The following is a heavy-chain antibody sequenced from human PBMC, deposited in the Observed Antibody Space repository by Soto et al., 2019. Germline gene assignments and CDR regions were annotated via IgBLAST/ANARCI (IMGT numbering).Heavy chain of an antibody. CDR1: GFSLSTSGVG. CDR3: AQAYGSGSSFDY. D-gene: IGHD3-10*01. Sequence: QITLKESGPTLVKPTQTLTLSCTFCGFSLSTSGVGVGWIRQPPGKALEWLALIYWDDDKRYSPSLKSRLTITKDTSKNQVVLTMTNMYPVDTATYYCAQAYGSGSSFDYWGQGTLVTVSS. J-gene: IGHJ4*02. CDR2: IYWDDDK. V-gene: IGHV2-5*02.